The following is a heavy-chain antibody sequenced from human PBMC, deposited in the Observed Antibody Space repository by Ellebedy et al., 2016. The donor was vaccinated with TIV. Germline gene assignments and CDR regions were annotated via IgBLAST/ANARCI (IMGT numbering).Heavy chain of an antibody. CDR3: ARGSGDLPFDY. J-gene: IGHJ4*02. D-gene: IGHD4-17*01. CDR2: ISSSGTYI. V-gene: IGHV3-21*01. CDR1: GFTFSSYS. Sequence: GESLKISCAASGFTFSSYSMNWVRQAPGKRLEWVSCISSSGTYIYYADSLKGRFTISRDSAKNSLYLQMNSLRAEDTAVYYCARGSGDLPFDYWGQGTLVTVSS.